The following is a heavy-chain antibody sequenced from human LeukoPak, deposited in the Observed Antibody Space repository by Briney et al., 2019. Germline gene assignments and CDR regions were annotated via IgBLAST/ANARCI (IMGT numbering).Heavy chain of an antibody. J-gene: IGHJ4*02. CDR1: GFTFSSYS. V-gene: IGHV3-48*02. Sequence: GSLRLSCAASGFTFSSYSMNWVRQAPGKGLEWVSYISSSSSTIYYADSVKGRFTISRDNAKNSLYLQMNSLRDEDTAVYYCASLGRHYDSSGYYVFDYWGQGTLVTVSS. D-gene: IGHD3-22*01. CDR3: ASLGRHYDSSGYYVFDY. CDR2: ISSSSSTI.